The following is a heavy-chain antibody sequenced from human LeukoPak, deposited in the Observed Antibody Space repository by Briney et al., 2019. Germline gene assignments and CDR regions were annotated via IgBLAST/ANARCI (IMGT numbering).Heavy chain of an antibody. D-gene: IGHD6-19*01. CDR2: IIPIFGTA. Sequence: ASVKVSCKASGGTFSSYAISWVRQAPGQGLEWMGGIIPIFGTANYAQKFQGRVTITRDTSASTAYMELSSLRSEDTAVYYCARGYYQWLVGLTFDYWGQGTLVTVSS. V-gene: IGHV1-69*05. J-gene: IGHJ4*02. CDR3: ARGYYQWLVGLTFDY. CDR1: GGTFSSYA.